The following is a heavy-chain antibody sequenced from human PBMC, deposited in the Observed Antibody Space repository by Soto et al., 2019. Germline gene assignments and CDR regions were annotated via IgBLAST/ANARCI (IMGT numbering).Heavy chain of an antibody. Sequence: SQTLSLSCAISGDSVSSNSAAWNWIRQSPSRGLEWLGRTYYRSKWYNDYAVSVKSRITINPDTSKNQFSLQLNSVTPEDTAVYYCARDPYNWNDVHFDYWGQGTLVTVSS. J-gene: IGHJ4*02. CDR1: GDSVSSNSAA. CDR2: TYYRSKWYN. V-gene: IGHV6-1*01. CDR3: ARDPYNWNDVHFDY. D-gene: IGHD1-20*01.